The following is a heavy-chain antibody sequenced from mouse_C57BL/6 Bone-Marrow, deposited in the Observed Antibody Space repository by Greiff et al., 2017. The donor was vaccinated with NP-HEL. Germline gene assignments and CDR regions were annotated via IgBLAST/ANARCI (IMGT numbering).Heavy chain of an antibody. CDR2: IYPGSGST. V-gene: IGHV1-55*01. D-gene: IGHD1-1*01. Sequence: QLQQPGAELVKPGASVKMSCKASGYTFTSYWITWVKQRPGQGLEWIGDIYPGSGSTNYNEKFKSKATLTVDTSSSTAYMQLSSLTSEDSAVYYCARSDYYGSSLFAYWGQGTLVTVSA. J-gene: IGHJ3*01. CDR3: ARSDYYGSSLFAY. CDR1: GYTFTSYW.